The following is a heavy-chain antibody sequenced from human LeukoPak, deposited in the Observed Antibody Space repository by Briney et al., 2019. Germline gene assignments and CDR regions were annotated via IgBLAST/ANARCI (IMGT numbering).Heavy chain of an antibody. D-gene: IGHD3-3*01. V-gene: IGHV1-8*01. J-gene: IGHJ4*02. Sequence: ASVKVSCKASGYTFTSYDINWVRQATGQGLEWMGWMNPNSGNTGYAQKFQGRVTMTTDTSTSTAYMELRSLRSDDTAVYYCARGFQRFLEWLLGYWGQGTLVTVSS. CDR1: GYTFTSYD. CDR3: ARGFQRFLEWLLGY. CDR2: MNPNSGNT.